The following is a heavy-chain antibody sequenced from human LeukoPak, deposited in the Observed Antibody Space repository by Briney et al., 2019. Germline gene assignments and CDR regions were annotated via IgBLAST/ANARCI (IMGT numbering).Heavy chain of an antibody. CDR2: IWYDGSNK. J-gene: IGHJ4*02. V-gene: IGHV3-33*01. CDR1: GFTFRNHG. CDR3: VRDRGALQYFDY. D-gene: IGHD5-24*01. Sequence: PGGSLRLSCAAFGFTFRNHGMHWVRQAPGKGLEWVAIIWYDGSNKYYADSVNGRFTISRDNSKNTLYLQMNSLRDDDTAVYYCVRDRGALQYFDYWGQGTLVTVSS.